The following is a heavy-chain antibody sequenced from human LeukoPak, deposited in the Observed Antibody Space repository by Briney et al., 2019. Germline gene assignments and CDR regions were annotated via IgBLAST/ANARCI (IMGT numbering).Heavy chain of an antibody. CDR3: ARVGGGALRYFDWLWIDY. Sequence: PGGSLRLSCAASGFTFSSYSMNWVRQAPGKGLEWVLSISSSSSYIYYADSVKGRFTISRDNAKNSLYLQMNSLRAEDTAVYYCARVGGGALRYFDWLWIDYWGQGTLVTVSS. J-gene: IGHJ4*02. D-gene: IGHD3-9*01. CDR1: GFTFSSYS. CDR2: ISSSSSYI. V-gene: IGHV3-21*01.